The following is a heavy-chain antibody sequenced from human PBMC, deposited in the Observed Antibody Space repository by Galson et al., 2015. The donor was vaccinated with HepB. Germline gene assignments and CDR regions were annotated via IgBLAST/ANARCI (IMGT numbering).Heavy chain of an antibody. V-gene: IGHV3-15*01. CDR2: IKSKTDGGTT. CDR3: TTVGGESCAIYYCDAMDI. J-gene: IGHJ6*02. Sequence: SLRLSCAASGFTFSNAWMSWVRQAPGKGLEWVGRIKSKTDGGTTDYAAPVKGRFTISRDDSKNTLYLQMNSLKTEDTAVYYCTTVGGESCAIYYCDAMDIWGQGTTVTVSS. D-gene: IGHD3-16*01. CDR1: GFTFSNAW.